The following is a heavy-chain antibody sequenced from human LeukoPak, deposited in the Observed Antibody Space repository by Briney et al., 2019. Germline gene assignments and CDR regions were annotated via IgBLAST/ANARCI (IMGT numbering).Heavy chain of an antibody. J-gene: IGHJ6*02. CDR2: INSDGSST. D-gene: IGHD3-3*01. CDR3: ASARIDFWSGYHYYYGMDV. CDR1: GFTFSSYW. V-gene: IGHV3-74*01. Sequence: PGGSLRLSCAASGFTFSSYWMHWVRQAPGKGLVWVSRINSDGSSTSYADSVKGRFTISRDNAKNTLYLQMNSLRAEDTAVYYCASARIDFWSGYHYYYGMDVWGQGTTVTVSS.